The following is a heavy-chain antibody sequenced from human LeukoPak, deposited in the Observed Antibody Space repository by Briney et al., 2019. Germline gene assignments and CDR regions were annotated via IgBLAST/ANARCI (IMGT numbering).Heavy chain of an antibody. Sequence: GGSLRLSCAASGFTFSSYWMHWVRQAPGKGLVWVSRINSDGSSTSYADSVKGRFTISRDNAKNTLYLQMNSLRAEDTAVYYCARTRYGDYFDYWGQGTLVTVSS. CDR1: GFTFSSYW. CDR2: INSDGSST. V-gene: IGHV3-74*01. J-gene: IGHJ4*02. D-gene: IGHD4-17*01. CDR3: ARTRYGDYFDY.